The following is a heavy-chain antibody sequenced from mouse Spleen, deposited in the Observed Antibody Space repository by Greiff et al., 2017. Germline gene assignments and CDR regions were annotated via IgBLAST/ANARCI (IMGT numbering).Heavy chain of an antibody. CDR3: ARSGDYDGILYAMDY. D-gene: IGHD2-4*01. CDR1: GDSITSGY. V-gene: IGHV3-8*02. Sequence: EVKLQESGPSLVKPSQTLSLTCSVTGDSITSGYWNWIRKFPGNKLEYMGYISYSGSTYYNPSLKSRISITRDTSKNQYYLQLNSVTTEDTATYYCARSGDYDGILYAMDYWGQGTSVTVSS. CDR2: ISYSGST. J-gene: IGHJ4*01.